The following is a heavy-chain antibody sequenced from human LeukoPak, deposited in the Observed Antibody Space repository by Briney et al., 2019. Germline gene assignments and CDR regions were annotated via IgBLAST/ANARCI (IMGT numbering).Heavy chain of an antibody. J-gene: IGHJ5*02. Sequence: GGSLRLSCAASGFTFSNDYMAWVRQDPGKGLEWVSLIYADGTTFYTDSVKGRFTISRDNAKNTLYLQMNSLRAEDTAVYYCARESPMSGSSGYYYGDNWFDPWGQGTLVTVSS. D-gene: IGHD3-22*01. CDR1: GFTFSNDY. CDR2: IYADGTT. CDR3: ARESPMSGSSGYYYGDNWFDP. V-gene: IGHV3-66*01.